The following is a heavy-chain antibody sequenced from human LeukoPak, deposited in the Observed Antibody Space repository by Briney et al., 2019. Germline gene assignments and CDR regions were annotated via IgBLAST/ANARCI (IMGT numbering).Heavy chain of an antibody. V-gene: IGHV3-74*01. CDR1: GFTFSSYW. CDR3: ARSRGLLLPDY. CDR2: INSDGGST. Sequence: GGSLRLSCAASGFTFSSYWMHWVRQAPGKGLVWVSRINSDGGSTSYADSVKGRFTISRDNAKNTLDLQMNSLRAEDTAVYYCARSRGLLLPDYWGQGTLVTVSS. J-gene: IGHJ4*02. D-gene: IGHD3-3*01.